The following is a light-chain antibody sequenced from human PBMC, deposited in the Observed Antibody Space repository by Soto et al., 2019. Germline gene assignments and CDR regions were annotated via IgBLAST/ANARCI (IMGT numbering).Light chain of an antibody. V-gene: IGKV3-20*01. CDR3: QQYGSPGT. Sequence: DIFLTEPPGHLSLSPGQRPTLSCRASQSVSSSYLAWYQKRAKQATRLLISGASYKARGIPDWFSGSGAGTYFTTTISRLAQEYLAVYYRQQYGSPGTFGPGTKV. CDR2: GAS. CDR1: QSVSSSY. J-gene: IGKJ1*01.